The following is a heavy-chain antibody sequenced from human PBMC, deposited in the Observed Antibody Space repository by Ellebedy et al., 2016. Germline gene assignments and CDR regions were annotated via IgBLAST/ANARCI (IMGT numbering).Heavy chain of an antibody. J-gene: IGHJ4*02. D-gene: IGHD6-13*01. V-gene: IGHV3-53*01. CDR1: GFTVSNNY. CDR3: AGDSRGSTAAGTSLHY. CDR2: IYRSGST. Sequence: GGSLRLSCAVSGFTVSNNYMSWVRQAPGKGLEWVAIIYRSGSTFYPDSAKGRFTISRDNSKNTLYLHLNSLRVEDTAIYYCAGDSRGSTAAGTSLHYWGQGTLVTVSS.